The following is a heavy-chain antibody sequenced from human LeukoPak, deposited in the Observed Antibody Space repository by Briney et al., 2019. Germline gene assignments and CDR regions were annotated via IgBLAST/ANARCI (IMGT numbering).Heavy chain of an antibody. Sequence: PSETLSLTCTVSGGSISSYYWSWIRQPAGKGLEWIGRIYTSGSTNYNPSLKSRVTMSVDTSKNQFSLKLSSVTAADTAVYYCARVMVRGYSSSFDYWGQGTLVTVSS. D-gene: IGHD3-10*01. J-gene: IGHJ4*02. CDR2: IYTSGST. CDR3: ARVMVRGYSSSFDY. V-gene: IGHV4-4*07. CDR1: GGSISSYY.